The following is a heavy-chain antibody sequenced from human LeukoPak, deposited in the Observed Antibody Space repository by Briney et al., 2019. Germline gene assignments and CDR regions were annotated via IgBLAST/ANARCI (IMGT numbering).Heavy chain of an antibody. CDR2: ISGDSRYI. Sequence: PGGSLRLSCAASGFTFSSYSMNWVRQAPGKGLEWVSAISGDSRYIYYADSVRGRFTISRDNAENSLYLQMNSLRVEDMAVYYCASWGLRAARPHYYFDYWGQGTLVTVSS. J-gene: IGHJ4*02. D-gene: IGHD6-6*01. CDR1: GFTFSSYS. CDR3: ASWGLRAARPHYYFDY. V-gene: IGHV3-21*01.